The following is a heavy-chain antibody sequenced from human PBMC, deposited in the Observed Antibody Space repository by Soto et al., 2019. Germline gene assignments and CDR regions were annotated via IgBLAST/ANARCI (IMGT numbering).Heavy chain of an antibody. J-gene: IGHJ4*02. CDR1: GGSISSSSYY. CDR3: ARHQGGSSWYPPFDY. D-gene: IGHD6-13*01. V-gene: IGHV4-39*01. CDR2: IYYSGST. Sequence: QLQLQESGPGLVKPSETLSLTCTVSGGSISSSSYYWGWIRQPPGKGLEWIGSIYYSGSTYYNPSLKSRVTISVDTSKNQFSLKLSSVTAADTAVYYCARHQGGSSWYPPFDYWGQGTLVTVSS.